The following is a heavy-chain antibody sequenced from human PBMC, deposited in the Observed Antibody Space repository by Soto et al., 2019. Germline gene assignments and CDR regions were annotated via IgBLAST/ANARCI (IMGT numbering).Heavy chain of an antibody. V-gene: IGHV4-34*01. D-gene: IGHD1-26*01. CDR2: INHSGST. CDR1: GGSFSGYY. CDR3: ARGDLNSGSYYRLSGWFNP. J-gene: IGHJ5*02. Sequence: QVQLQQWGAGLLKPSETLSLTCAVYGGSFSGYYWSWIRQPPGKGLEWIGEINHSGSTNYNPSLKSRVTTSVDTSKNQFSLKLSSVTAADTAVYYCARGDLNSGSYYRLSGWFNPCGQGTLVTVSS.